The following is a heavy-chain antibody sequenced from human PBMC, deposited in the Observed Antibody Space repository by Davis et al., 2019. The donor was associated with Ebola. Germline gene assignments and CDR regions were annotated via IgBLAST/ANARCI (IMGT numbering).Heavy chain of an antibody. CDR3: ATNPPSYYYYGMDV. Sequence: GESLKISCAASGFTFSSYSMNWVRQAPGKGLEWVSSISSSSSYIYYADSVKGRFTISRDNSKNTLYLQMNSLRAEDTAVYYCATNPPSYYYYGMDVWGQGTTVTVSS. CDR1: GFTFSSYS. V-gene: IGHV3-21*04. J-gene: IGHJ6*02. CDR2: ISSSSSYI.